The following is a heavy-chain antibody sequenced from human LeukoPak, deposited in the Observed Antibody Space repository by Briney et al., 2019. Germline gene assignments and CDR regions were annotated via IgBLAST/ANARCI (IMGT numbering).Heavy chain of an antibody. D-gene: IGHD2/OR15-2a*01. J-gene: IGHJ3*02. CDR2: IYSGGST. Sequence: GRSLRLSCAASGFTVSSNYMSWVRQAPGKGLEWVSVIYSGGSTYYADSVKGRFTISRDNSKNTLYLQMNSLRAEDTAVYYCARDLSTQAFDIWGQGTMVTVSS. CDR3: ARDLSTQAFDI. V-gene: IGHV3-53*01. CDR1: GFTVSSNY.